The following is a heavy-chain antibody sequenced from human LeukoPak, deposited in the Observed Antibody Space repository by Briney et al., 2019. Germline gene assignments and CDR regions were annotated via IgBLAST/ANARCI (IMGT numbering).Heavy chain of an antibody. D-gene: IGHD5-18*01. CDR3: AKKERSAMVFHYCYGMDV. CDR1: GFTFSSYA. J-gene: IGHJ6*02. Sequence: GGSLRLSCAASGFTFSSYAMSWVRQAPGKGLEWVSAISGSGGSTYYADSVKGRFTISRDNSKNTLYLQMNSLRAEDTAVYYCAKKERSAMVFHYCYGMDVWGQGTTVTVSS. CDR2: ISGSGGST. V-gene: IGHV3-23*01.